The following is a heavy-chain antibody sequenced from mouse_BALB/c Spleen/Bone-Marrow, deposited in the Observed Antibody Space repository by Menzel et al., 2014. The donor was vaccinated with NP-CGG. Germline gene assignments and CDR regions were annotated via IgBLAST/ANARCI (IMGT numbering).Heavy chain of an antibody. J-gene: IGHJ2*01. CDR3: TRGEDY. Sequence: VHVKQSGAELVKPGASVKLSCTGSGFNIKDTFMHWVKQRPEQGLEWIGRIDPANGNTKYDPTFQGKATITADTSSNTAHLQLTSLTSEDTGVYYCTRGEDYWGQGTPLAVSS. CDR2: IDPANGNT. V-gene: IGHV14-3*02. CDR1: GFNIKDTF.